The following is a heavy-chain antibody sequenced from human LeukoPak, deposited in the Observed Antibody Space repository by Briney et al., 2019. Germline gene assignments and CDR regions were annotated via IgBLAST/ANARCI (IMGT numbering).Heavy chain of an antibody. J-gene: IGHJ4*02. CDR1: GYTFTGYY. CDR3: ARDEPRYCSGGSCYFD. V-gene: IGHV1-18*04. D-gene: IGHD2-15*01. CDR2: ISAYNGNT. Sequence: GASVKVSCKASGYTFTGYYMHGVRQAPGQVVEWVGWISAYNGNTNYAQKLQGRVTMTTDTSTSTAYMELRSLRSDDTAVYYCARDEPRYCSGGSCYFDWGQGTLVTVSS.